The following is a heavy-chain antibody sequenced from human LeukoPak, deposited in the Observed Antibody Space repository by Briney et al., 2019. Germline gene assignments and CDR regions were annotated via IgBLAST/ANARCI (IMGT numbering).Heavy chain of an antibody. CDR3: VRPAYLGIVGATDDAFDI. CDR1: GGSISSGSYY. Sequence: SQTLSLTCTVSGGSISSGSYYWGWIRQPAGTGLEWIGRIYTSGSTNYNPSLKSRVTISVDTSKNQFSLKLSSVTAADTAVYYCVRPAYLGIVGATDDAFDIWGQGTMVTVSS. CDR2: IYTSGST. V-gene: IGHV4-61*02. J-gene: IGHJ3*02. D-gene: IGHD1-26*01.